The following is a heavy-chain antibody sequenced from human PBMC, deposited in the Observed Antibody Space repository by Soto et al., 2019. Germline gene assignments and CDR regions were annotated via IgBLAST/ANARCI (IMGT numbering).Heavy chain of an antibody. Sequence: SETLSLAGTVAGGSIRGFDWCWVRQPAGKGLEWIGRIYSSGATKYHPSLRNRVTLSVDTSTDQYSLNLASMTAADTAGYFCARGPFCGNDCYFDVWGQGTQVT. J-gene: IGHJ4*02. D-gene: IGHD2-21*02. V-gene: IGHV4-4*07. CDR2: IYSSGAT. CDR3: ARGPFCGNDCYFDV. CDR1: GGSIRGFD.